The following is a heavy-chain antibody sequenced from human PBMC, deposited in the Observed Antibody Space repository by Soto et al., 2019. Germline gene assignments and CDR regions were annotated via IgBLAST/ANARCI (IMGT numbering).Heavy chain of an antibody. J-gene: IGHJ6*02. Sequence: GGSLRLSCAASGFTFSSDAMSWVRQAPGKXLEWVSAISGSGGSTYYADSVKGRFTISRDNSKNTLYLQMNSLRAEDTAVYYCAKDWPGRAPAAGTSYYYYGLDVWGQGTTVTVSS. CDR2: ISGSGGST. CDR3: AKDWPGRAPAAGTSYYYYGLDV. D-gene: IGHD6-13*01. V-gene: IGHV3-23*01. CDR1: GFTFSSDA.